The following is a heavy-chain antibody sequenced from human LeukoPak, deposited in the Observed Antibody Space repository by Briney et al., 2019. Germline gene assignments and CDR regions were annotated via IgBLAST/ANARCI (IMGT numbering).Heavy chain of an antibody. CDR3: AKGGYYDILTGGYYFDY. CDR2: ISYDGSNK. Sequence: PGGSLRLSCAASGSIFSSYGMHWVRQAPGKGLEWVAVISYDGSNKYYADSVKGRFTISRDNSKNTLYLQMNSLRAEDTAVYYCAKGGYYDILTGGYYFDYWGQGTLVTVSS. V-gene: IGHV3-30*18. J-gene: IGHJ4*02. CDR1: GSIFSSYG. D-gene: IGHD3-9*01.